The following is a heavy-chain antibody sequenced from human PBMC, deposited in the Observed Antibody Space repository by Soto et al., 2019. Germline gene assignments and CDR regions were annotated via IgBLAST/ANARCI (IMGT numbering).Heavy chain of an antibody. D-gene: IGHD5-18*01. J-gene: IGHJ5*02. CDR3: ARDVTAMEALYHYDT. CDR1: GCTLNTYT. V-gene: IGHV1-69*08. CDR2: ILPFLGRT. Sequence: GASVKVSCKASGCTLNTYTISWVRQAPGQGLEWMGSILPFLGRTNYAKKFQGRVTITADQSTSTMELSGLRSEDTALYFCARDVTAMEALYHYDTWGQGTLVTVSS.